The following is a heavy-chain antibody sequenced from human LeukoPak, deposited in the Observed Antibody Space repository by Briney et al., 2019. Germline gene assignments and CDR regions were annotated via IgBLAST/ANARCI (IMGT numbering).Heavy chain of an antibody. CDR1: GGSISSGDYY. Sequence: PSETLSLTCTVSGGSISSGDYYWSWIRQPPGKGLEWIGYIYYSGSTYYNPSLKSRVTISVDTSKNQFSLKLSSVTAADTAVYYCARLIGDGYDSYYYMDVWGKGTTVTVSS. V-gene: IGHV4-30-4*01. CDR2: IYYSGST. J-gene: IGHJ6*03. CDR3: ARLIGDGYDSYYYMDV. D-gene: IGHD5-12*01.